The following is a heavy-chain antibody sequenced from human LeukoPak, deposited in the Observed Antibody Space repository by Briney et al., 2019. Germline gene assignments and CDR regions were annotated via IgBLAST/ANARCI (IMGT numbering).Heavy chain of an antibody. V-gene: IGHV4-59*08. CDR2: ISYTGST. CDR3: ARRRESRSWLDS. J-gene: IGHJ4*02. CDR1: GDSINNNY. Sequence: SETLSLTCTVSGDSINNNYWSWIRQPPGKGLEWIGYISYTGSTNYSPSLRSRVTVSADTSKNQFSLRLSSVTAADTAIYYCARRRESRSWLDSWGQGALVTVSS. D-gene: IGHD6-13*01.